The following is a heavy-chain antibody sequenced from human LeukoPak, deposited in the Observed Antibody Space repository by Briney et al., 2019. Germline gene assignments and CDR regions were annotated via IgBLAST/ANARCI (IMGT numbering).Heavy chain of an antibody. Sequence: GESLQISCKGSGYSFTSYWIGWVRQMPGKGLEWMGIIYPGDSDTRYSPSFQGQVTISADKSISTAYLQWSSLKASDTAMYYCARLGRYSSGWYGWFDPWGQGTLVTVSS. CDR3: ARLGRYSSGWYGWFDP. CDR1: GYSFTSYW. D-gene: IGHD6-19*01. V-gene: IGHV5-51*01. CDR2: IYPGDSDT. J-gene: IGHJ5*02.